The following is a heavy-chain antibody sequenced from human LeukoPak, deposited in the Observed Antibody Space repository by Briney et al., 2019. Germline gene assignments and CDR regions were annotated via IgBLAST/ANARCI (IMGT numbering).Heavy chain of an antibody. CDR1: GGSISSYY. D-gene: IGHD6-13*01. CDR2: IYTSGST. V-gene: IGHV4-4*07. Sequence: SETLSLTCTVSGGSISSYYWSWIRQPAGKGLEWIGRIYTSGSTNYNPSLKSRVTMSVDTSKNQFSLKLSSVTAADTAVYYCARDGVAAAGTFSWAGHYYYYYYMDVWGKGTTVTVSS. J-gene: IGHJ6*03. CDR3: ARDGVAAAGTFSWAGHYYYYYYMDV.